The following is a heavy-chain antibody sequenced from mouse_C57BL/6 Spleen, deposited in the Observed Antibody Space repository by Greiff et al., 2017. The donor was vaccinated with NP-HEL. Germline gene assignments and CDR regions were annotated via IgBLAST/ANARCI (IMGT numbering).Heavy chain of an antibody. V-gene: IGHV1-54*01. D-gene: IGHD3-2*02. CDR1: GYAFTNYL. CDR2: INPGSGGT. CDR3: ARSAQATYFDY. Sequence: VKLQQSGAELVRPGTSVKVSCKASGYAFTNYLIEWVKQRPGQGLEWIGVINPGSGGTNYNEKFKGKATLTADKSSSTAYMQLSSLTSEDSAVYFCARSAQATYFDYWGQGTTLTVSS. J-gene: IGHJ2*01.